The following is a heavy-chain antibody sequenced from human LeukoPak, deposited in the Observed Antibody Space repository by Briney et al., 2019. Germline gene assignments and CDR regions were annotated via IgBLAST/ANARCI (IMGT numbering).Heavy chain of an antibody. V-gene: IGHV3-23*01. D-gene: IGHD6-19*01. J-gene: IGHJ4*02. CDR1: GFTFSSYA. Sequence: PGGSLRLSCAASGFTFSSYAMSWVRQAPGKGLEWVSAISGSGGSTYYADSVKGRFTISRDNSKNTLYLQMNSRRAEDTAVYYCAKTVGPDPYSSGWTDYWGQGTLVTVSS. CDR2: ISGSGGST. CDR3: AKTVGPDPYSSGWTDY.